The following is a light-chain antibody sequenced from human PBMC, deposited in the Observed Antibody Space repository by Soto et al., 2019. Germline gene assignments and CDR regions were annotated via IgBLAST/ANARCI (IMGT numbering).Light chain of an antibody. CDR3: CSFTSSNTHV. Sequence: QSALTQPASVSGSPGQSITISCTGTSGDVGGYNLVSWYRQHPGKAPKLIIYEATKRPSGVSNRLSGSKSGNTASLTISGLQAEDEADYYCCSFTSSNTHVFGTGTKLTVL. CDR1: SGDVGGYNL. J-gene: IGLJ1*01. CDR2: EAT. V-gene: IGLV2-23*01.